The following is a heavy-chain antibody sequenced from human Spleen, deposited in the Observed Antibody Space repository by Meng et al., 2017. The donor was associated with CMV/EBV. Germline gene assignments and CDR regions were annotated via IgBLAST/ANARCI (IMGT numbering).Heavy chain of an antibody. D-gene: IGHD4-11*01. CDR2: ISSSSSYI. Sequence: SCAASGFTFSSYSMNWVRQAPGKGLEWVSSISSSSSYIYYADSVKGRFTISRDNAKNSLYLQMNSLRAEDTAVYYCASLFTVFSLTYYYGMDVWGQGTTVTVSS. J-gene: IGHJ6*02. CDR3: ASLFTVFSLTYYYGMDV. V-gene: IGHV3-21*01. CDR1: GFTFSSYS.